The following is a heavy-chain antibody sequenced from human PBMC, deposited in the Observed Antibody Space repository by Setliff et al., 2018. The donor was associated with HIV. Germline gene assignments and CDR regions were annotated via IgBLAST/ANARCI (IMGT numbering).Heavy chain of an antibody. CDR3: ARHRYSSSINWFDP. CDR1: GASFTDYY. CDR2: IHHTGHI. D-gene: IGHD6-13*01. Sequence: SETLSLTCAFYGASFTDYYWNWIRQPPGKGLEWIGEIHHTGHINYNPSFKSRVTMSLDKSTNQFSLKLTSVTATDTAVYYCARHRYSSSINWFDPWGQGTLVTVSS. V-gene: IGHV4-34*01. J-gene: IGHJ5*02.